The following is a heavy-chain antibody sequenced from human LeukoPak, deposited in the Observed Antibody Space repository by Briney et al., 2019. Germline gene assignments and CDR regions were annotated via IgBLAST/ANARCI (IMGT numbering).Heavy chain of an antibody. D-gene: IGHD1-20*01. CDR3: ARVRYNWNRDFDY. Sequence: SETLSLTCTVSGGSISSYYWSWIRQPPGKGLEWIGSMFHSGSTYYNPSLKSRVTISVDTSTHQFSLKLSSVTAADTAVYYCARVRYNWNRDFDYWGQGTLVTVSS. V-gene: IGHV4-38-2*02. CDR2: MFHSGST. J-gene: IGHJ4*02. CDR1: GGSISSYY.